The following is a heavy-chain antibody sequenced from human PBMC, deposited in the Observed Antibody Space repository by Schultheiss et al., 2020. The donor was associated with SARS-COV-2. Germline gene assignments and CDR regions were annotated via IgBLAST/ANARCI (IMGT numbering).Heavy chain of an antibody. V-gene: IGHV1-2*02. CDR3: ARIRLYSSSFDAFDI. D-gene: IGHD6-6*01. J-gene: IGHJ3*02. CDR2: INPNSGGT. CDR1: GYTFTGYY. Sequence: GESLKISCKASGYTFTGYYMHWVRQAPGQGLEWMGWINPNSGGTNYAQKFQGRVTMTRDTSISTAYMELSRLRSDDTAVYYCARIRLYSSSFDAFDIWGQGTMVTVSS.